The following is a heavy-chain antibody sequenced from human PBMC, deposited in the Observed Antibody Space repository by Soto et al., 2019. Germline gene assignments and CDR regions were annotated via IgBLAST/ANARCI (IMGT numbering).Heavy chain of an antibody. CDR2: IYYSGST. V-gene: IGHV4-39*01. D-gene: IGHD2-21*02. J-gene: IGHJ5*02. CDR1: GGSISSSSYY. Sequence: SETLSLTCTVSGGSISSSSYYWGWIRQPPGKGLEWIGSIYYSGSTYYNPSLKSRVTISVDTSKNQFSLKLSSVTAADTAVYYCARSRYCGGDCPGPNNWFDPWGQGTLVTVSS. CDR3: ARSRYCGGDCPGPNNWFDP.